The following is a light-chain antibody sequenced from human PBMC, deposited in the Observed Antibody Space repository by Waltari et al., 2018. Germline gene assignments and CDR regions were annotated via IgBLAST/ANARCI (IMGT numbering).Light chain of an antibody. Sequence: QSALTQPASVSGSSGQSITISCTGTCMDLGNYNLVPWYQQHPGKAPKLMIYEGSKRPSGVSNRFSGSKSNNTASLTISGLQAEDEADYYCYSYAGSSTFSWVFGGGTKLTVL. CDR1: CMDLGNYNL. V-gene: IGLV2-23*01. CDR3: YSYAGSSTFSWV. CDR2: EGS. J-gene: IGLJ3*02.